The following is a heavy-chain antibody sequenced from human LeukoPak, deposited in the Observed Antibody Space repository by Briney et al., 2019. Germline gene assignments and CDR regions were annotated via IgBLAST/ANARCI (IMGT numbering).Heavy chain of an antibody. J-gene: IGHJ4*02. CDR1: GGTFSSYA. V-gene: IGHV1-69*06. CDR3: AMEYYGSGSYYKGYYFDY. CDR2: IIPIFGTA. D-gene: IGHD3-10*01. Sequence: ASVKVSCKASGGTFSSYAISWVRQAPGQGLEWMGGIIPIFGTANYAQKFQGRVTITADKSTSTAYMELSSLRSEDTAVYYCAMEYYGSGSYYKGYYFDYWGQGTLVTVSS.